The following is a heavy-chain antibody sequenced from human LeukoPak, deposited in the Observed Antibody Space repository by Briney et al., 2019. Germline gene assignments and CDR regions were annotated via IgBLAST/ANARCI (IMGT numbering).Heavy chain of an antibody. Sequence: GGSLRLSCAASGFTFITYSMTWVRQAPGKGLEWVSSISSSSSYIYYADSVKGRFTISRDNAKNSLYLQMSSLRAEDTAVYYCARDGGSARWDAFDIWGQGTMVTVSS. J-gene: IGHJ3*02. D-gene: IGHD2-15*01. CDR1: GFTFITYS. V-gene: IGHV3-21*06. CDR3: ARDGGSARWDAFDI. CDR2: ISSSSSYI.